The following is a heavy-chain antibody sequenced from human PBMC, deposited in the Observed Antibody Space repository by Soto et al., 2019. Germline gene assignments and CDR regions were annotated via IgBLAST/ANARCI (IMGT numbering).Heavy chain of an antibody. D-gene: IGHD1-7*01. CDR3: ASRAPGTSVDY. CDR1: GGSFTSNNW. V-gene: IGHV4-4*02. CDR2: IYRTGST. Sequence: QVQLQESGPGLVKPSGTLSLTCAVSGGSFTSNNWWTWVRQPPGQGLEWIGEIYRTGSTNYNPSLTSRVTISLDQSENQFSLKVTSLTAADTAVYYCASRAPGTSVDYWGQGTLVTVSS. J-gene: IGHJ4*02.